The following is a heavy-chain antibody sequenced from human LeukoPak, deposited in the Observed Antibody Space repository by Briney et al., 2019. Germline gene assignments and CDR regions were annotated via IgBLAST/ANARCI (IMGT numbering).Heavy chain of an antibody. J-gene: IGHJ4*02. CDR3: ARMVAGTFGYFDY. D-gene: IGHD6-19*01. V-gene: IGHV3-21*01. Sequence: GGSLGLSCAASGFTFSSYSMNWVRQAPGKGLEWVSSISSSSSYIYYADSVKGRFTISRDNAKNSLYLQMNSLRAEDTAVYYCARMVAGTFGYFDYWGQGTLVTVSS. CDR2: ISSSSSYI. CDR1: GFTFSSYS.